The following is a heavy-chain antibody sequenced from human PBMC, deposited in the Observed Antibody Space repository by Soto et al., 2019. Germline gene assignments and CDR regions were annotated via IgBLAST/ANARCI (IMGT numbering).Heavy chain of an antibody. Sequence: PGGSLRLSCVASGFTFSSYGMHWVRQAPGKGLEWVAVMSYDGSHEYYADSVKGRFTISRDNSKTILYLQMNSLRLEDTAVYYCAKGSVLRVVEEPLAILGGVDVWGQGAMVTVSS. CDR3: AKGSVLRVVEEPLAILGGVDV. D-gene: IGHD2-8*01. V-gene: IGHV3-33*06. J-gene: IGHJ6*02. CDR2: MSYDGSHE. CDR1: GFTFSSYG.